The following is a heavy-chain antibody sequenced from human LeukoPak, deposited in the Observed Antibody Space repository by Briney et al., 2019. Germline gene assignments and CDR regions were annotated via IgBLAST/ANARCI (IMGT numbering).Heavy chain of an antibody. CDR2: IYSGGST. J-gene: IGHJ5*02. CDR1: GFTFSSNY. Sequence: GGSLRLSCAASGFTFSSNYMSWVRQAPGKGLEWVSVIYSGGSTYYSDSVKGRFTISRDNSKNTLYLQMNSLRAEDTAVYYCARIRGYDSSGYYSGWFDPWGQGTLVTVSS. D-gene: IGHD3-22*01. CDR3: ARIRGYDSSGYYSGWFDP. V-gene: IGHV3-66*02.